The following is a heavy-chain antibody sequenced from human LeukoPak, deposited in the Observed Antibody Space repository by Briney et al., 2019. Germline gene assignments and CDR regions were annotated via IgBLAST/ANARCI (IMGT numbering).Heavy chain of an antibody. D-gene: IGHD6-19*01. V-gene: IGHV4-59*01. J-gene: IGHJ4*02. CDR1: GGSISNYY. Sequence: PSETLSLTCTASGGSISNYYWSWIRQPPGKGLEWIGYIYYSGSTNYNPSLKSRVTISVGTSKNQFSLKLSSVTAADTAVYYCARWDSRGWSESDYWGQGTLVTVSS. CDR2: IYYSGST. CDR3: ARWDSRGWSESDY.